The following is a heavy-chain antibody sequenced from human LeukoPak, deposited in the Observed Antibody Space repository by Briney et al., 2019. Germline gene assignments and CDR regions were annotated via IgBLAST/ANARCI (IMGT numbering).Heavy chain of an antibody. CDR2: IIPILGIA. CDR1: GGTFSSYA. D-gene: IGHD1-26*01. CDR3: ARGNLGSLGFDY. Sequence: SVKVSCKASGGTFSSYAISWVRQAPGQGLEWMGRIIPILGIANYAQKFQGRVTITADKSTGTAYMELSSLRSEDTAVYYCARGNLGSLGFDYWGQGTLVTVSS. V-gene: IGHV1-69*04. J-gene: IGHJ4*02.